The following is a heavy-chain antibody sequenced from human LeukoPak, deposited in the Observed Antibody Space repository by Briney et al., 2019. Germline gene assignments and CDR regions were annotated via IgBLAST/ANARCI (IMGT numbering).Heavy chain of an antibody. CDR1: GSISSYY. CDR2: IYTSGST. D-gene: IGHD2-2*01. J-gene: IGHJ3*02. V-gene: IGHV4-4*09. CDR3: ARQKCTSTSCLTKNAFDI. Sequence: SETLSLTCTVSGSISSYYWSWIRQPPGKGLEWVGYIYTSGSTNYNPSLKSRVTISVDTSKNQFSLDLSSVTAADTAVYYCARQKCTSTSCLTKNAFDIWGQGTMVTVSS.